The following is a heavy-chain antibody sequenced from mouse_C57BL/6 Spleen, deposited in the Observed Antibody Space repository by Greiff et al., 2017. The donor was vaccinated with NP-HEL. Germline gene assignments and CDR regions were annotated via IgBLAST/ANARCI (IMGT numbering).Heavy chain of an antibody. Sequence: VQLQQSGPVLVKPGASVKMSCKASGYTFTDYYMNWVKQSHGKSLEWIGVINPYNGGTSYNQKFKGKATLTVDKSSSTAYMELNSLTSEDSAVYYCARGGGDSSGFYYFDYWGQGTTLTVSS. V-gene: IGHV1-19*01. CDR3: ARGGGDSSGFYYFDY. D-gene: IGHD3-2*02. CDR2: INPYNGGT. CDR1: GYTFTDYY. J-gene: IGHJ2*01.